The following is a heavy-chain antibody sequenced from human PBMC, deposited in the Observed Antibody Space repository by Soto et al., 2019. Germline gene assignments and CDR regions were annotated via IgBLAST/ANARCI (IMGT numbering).Heavy chain of an antibody. CDR3: FRGGLLSLTFDY. CDR2: LFPDDSDT. V-gene: IGHV5-51*01. J-gene: IGHJ4*02. Sequence: PGASLKISCKASGYIIKNYWIGWVRQTRGQFLEWMGILFPDDSDTSYSPAFQGHVTIPVDKPISTAYVQWALLKAADSALYYCFRGGLLSLTFDYWGQGTLVTVSS. CDR1: GYIIKNYW. D-gene: IGHD2-21*02.